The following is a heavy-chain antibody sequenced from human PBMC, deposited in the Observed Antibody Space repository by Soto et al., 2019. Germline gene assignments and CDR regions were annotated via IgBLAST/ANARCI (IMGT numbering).Heavy chain of an antibody. V-gene: IGHV1-58*02. Sequence: SVKVSCKASVFTFTSSAMQWVRLARGQRLEWIGWIVVGSGNTNYAQKFQERVTITRDMSTSTAYMELSSLRSDDTAVYYCARAEDDILTAYPYYFDYWGQGTLVTVS. CDR3: ARAEDDILTAYPYYFDY. CDR1: VFTFTSSA. J-gene: IGHJ4*02. CDR2: IVVGSGNT. D-gene: IGHD3-9*01.